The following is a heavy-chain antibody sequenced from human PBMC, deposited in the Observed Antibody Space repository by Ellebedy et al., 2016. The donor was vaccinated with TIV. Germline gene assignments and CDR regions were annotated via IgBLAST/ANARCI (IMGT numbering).Heavy chain of an antibody. J-gene: IGHJ4*02. CDR3: ASAARGSGAYESF. Sequence: GESLKISCAASGFTFSRFWMAWVRQAPGKGLEWVATINQGGSETYYVDSVKGRFTISRDNSKNSLYLQMNSLRAADTALYYCASAARGSGAYESFWGQGTLVTVSS. CDR1: GFTFSRFW. CDR2: INQGGSET. V-gene: IGHV3-7*01. D-gene: IGHD5-12*01.